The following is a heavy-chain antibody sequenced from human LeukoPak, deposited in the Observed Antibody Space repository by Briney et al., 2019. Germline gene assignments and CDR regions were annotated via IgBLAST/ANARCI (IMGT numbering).Heavy chain of an antibody. V-gene: IGHV1-46*01. CDR3: ARDFVVVVAATHPYYYYYMDV. CDR1: GYTFTSYY. J-gene: IGHJ6*03. Sequence: GASVKVSCKASGYTFTSYYMHWVRQAPGQGLEWMGIINPSGGSTSYAQKFQGRVTMTRAMSTSPVYMELSSLRSEDPAVYYCARDFVVVVAATHPYYYYYMDVWGKGTTVTVSS. D-gene: IGHD2-15*01. CDR2: INPSGGST.